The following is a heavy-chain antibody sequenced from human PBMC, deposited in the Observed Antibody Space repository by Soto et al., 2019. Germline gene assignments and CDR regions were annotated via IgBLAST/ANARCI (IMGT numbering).Heavy chain of an antibody. D-gene: IGHD4-17*01. CDR1: GGSISSGGYY. CDR3: ATSSGDYGKGLGYFDY. CDR2: IYYSGST. V-gene: IGHV4-31*03. J-gene: IGHJ4*02. Sequence: QVQLQESGPGLVKPSQTLSLTCTVSGGSISSGGYYWSWIRQQPGKGLEWIGYIYYSGSTYYNPSLKSRVTISVVTSKNQFSLKLSSVTATDTAVYYGATSSGDYGKGLGYFDYWGQGTLVTVSS.